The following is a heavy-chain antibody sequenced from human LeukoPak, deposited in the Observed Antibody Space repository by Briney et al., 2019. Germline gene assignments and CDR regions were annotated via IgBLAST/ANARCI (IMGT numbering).Heavy chain of an antibody. CDR1: GGSISSGGYY. Sequence: KSSETLSLTCTVSGGSISSGGYYWSWIRQPPGKGLEWIGYIYHSGSTYYNPSLKSRVTISVDTSKNQFSLKLSSVTAADTAVYYCARVEDYYGSGSYYVRALNWFDPWGQGTLVTVSS. CDR2: IYHSGST. J-gene: IGHJ5*02. V-gene: IGHV4-30-2*01. CDR3: ARVEDYYGSGSYYVRALNWFDP. D-gene: IGHD3-10*01.